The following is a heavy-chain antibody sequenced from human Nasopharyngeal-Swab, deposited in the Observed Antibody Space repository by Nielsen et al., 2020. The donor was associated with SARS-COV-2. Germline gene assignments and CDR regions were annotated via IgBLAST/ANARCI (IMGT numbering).Heavy chain of an antibody. CDR3: ARHGEQQLDRNWFDP. CDR1: GYTFTSYG. J-gene: IGHJ5*02. V-gene: IGHV1-18*01. Sequence: ASVKVSCKASGYTFTSYGISWVRQAPGQGLEWMGWISAYNGNTNYAQKLQGRVTMTTDTSTNTAYMELRSLRSDDTAVYYCARHGEQQLDRNWFDPWGQGTLVTVSS. CDR2: ISAYNGNT. D-gene: IGHD6-13*01.